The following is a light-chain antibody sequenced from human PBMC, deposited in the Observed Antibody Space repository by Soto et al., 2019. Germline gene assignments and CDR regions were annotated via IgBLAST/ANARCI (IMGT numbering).Light chain of an antibody. CDR1: SSDVGGYNH. Sequence: QSALTQPPSASGSLGQSVTISCTGTSSDVGGYNHVSWYQQNPGKAPKLMIYDVSQGPSGVPDRFSGSKSGNTASLTVSGLQAEDEADYYCSSYAGSNNLVFGTGTKVTVL. CDR2: DVS. CDR3: SSYAGSNNLV. J-gene: IGLJ1*01. V-gene: IGLV2-8*01.